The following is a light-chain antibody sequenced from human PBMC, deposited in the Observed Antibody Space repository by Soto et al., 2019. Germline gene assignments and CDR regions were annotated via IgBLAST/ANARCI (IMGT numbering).Light chain of an antibody. CDR3: QQYNNWPYT. CDR2: GAS. J-gene: IGKJ2*01. V-gene: IGKV3-15*01. Sequence: EIVMTQSPVTLSVSPGDRATLSCRASQSVNSNLAWYQQKPGQAPRLLIYGASTRATGIPARFSGSGSGTEFTLTISSLQSEDFAVYYCQQYNNWPYTFGQGTKLEIK. CDR1: QSVNSN.